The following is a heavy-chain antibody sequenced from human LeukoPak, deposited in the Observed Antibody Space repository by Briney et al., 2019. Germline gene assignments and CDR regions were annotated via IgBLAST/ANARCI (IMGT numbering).Heavy chain of an antibody. CDR2: INPNSGGT. J-gene: IGHJ6*03. V-gene: IGHV1-2*02. D-gene: IGHD3-22*01. CDR1: GYTFTGYY. CDR3: ARDYYDPLDYYYMDV. Sequence: ASVKVSCKASGYTFTGYYMHWVRQAPGQGLEWMGWINPNSGGTNHAQKFQGRVTMTRDTSISTAYMELSRLRSDDTAVYYCARDYYDPLDYYYMDVWGKGTTVTVSS.